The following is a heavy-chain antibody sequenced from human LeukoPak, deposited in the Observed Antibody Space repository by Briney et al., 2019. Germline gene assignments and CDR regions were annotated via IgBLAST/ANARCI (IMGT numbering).Heavy chain of an antibody. CDR2: IRQDGSGQ. V-gene: IGHV3-7*01. Sequence: PGGSLRHSCAATGFTFSSYHMSWVGQAPGRGGEGVANIRQDGSGQFYADSVKGRFTISRDNAKNSLYLQMDSLRVEDTAVYYCGRWLYSSGWAIDYWGQGTLVTVSS. CDR1: GFTFSSYH. J-gene: IGHJ4*02. CDR3: GRWLYSSGWAIDY. D-gene: IGHD6-19*01.